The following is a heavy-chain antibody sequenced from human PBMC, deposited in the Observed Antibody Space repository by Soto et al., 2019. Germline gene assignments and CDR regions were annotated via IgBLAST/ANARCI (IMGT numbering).Heavy chain of an antibody. CDR3: ARSHRENLIVVVPAAIRGHYYYYYMDV. J-gene: IGHJ6*03. Sequence: ASVKVSCKASGYTFTSYDINWVRRATGQGLEWMGWMNPNSGNTGYAQKFQGRVTMTRNTSISTAYMELSSLRSEDTAVYYCARSHRENLIVVVPAAIRGHYYYYYMDVWGKGTTVTVSS. V-gene: IGHV1-8*01. CDR1: GYTFTSYD. CDR2: MNPNSGNT. D-gene: IGHD2-2*01.